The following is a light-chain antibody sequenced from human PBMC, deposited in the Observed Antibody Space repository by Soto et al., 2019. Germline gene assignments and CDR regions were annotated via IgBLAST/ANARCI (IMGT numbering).Light chain of an antibody. Sequence: QSVLTQPPSASGTPGQRVTVSCSGSTSDIGTNAVNWFQHLPGTAPRLLIYTNNQRPSGVPDRFSGSKSGTSASLAISGLQSEDEATYYCATWHDGFYVFGTGTKLTVL. CDR2: TNN. J-gene: IGLJ1*01. CDR1: TSDIGTNA. V-gene: IGLV1-44*01. CDR3: ATWHDGFYV.